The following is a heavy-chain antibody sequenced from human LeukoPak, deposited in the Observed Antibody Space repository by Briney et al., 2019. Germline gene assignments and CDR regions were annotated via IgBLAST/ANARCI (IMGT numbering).Heavy chain of an antibody. D-gene: IGHD5-24*01. CDR1: GFTFSAYA. V-gene: IGHV3-23*01. J-gene: IGHJ4*02. CDR2: VGSDNKP. CDR3: ARDSDGDGYPYYFDY. Sequence: PGGSLRLSCEASGFTFSAYAMTWVCQAPGKGLEWVSSVGSDNKPHYSESVKGRFAISRDNSKNTLYLQMNSLRAEDTAVYYCARDSDGDGYPYYFDYWGQGTLVTVSS.